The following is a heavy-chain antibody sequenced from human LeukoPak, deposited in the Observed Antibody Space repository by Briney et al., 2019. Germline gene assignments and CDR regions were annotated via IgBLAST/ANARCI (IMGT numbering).Heavy chain of an antibody. CDR3: ASSRYGSGSYLDY. V-gene: IGHV1-2*02. CDR2: INPNSGGT. CDR1: GYTFTGYY. J-gene: IGHJ4*02. D-gene: IGHD3-10*01. Sequence: GASVKVSCKASGYTFTGYYMHWVRQAPGQGLEWMGWINPNSGGTNYAQKFQGRVTMTRDTSISTAYMELSRLRSDDTAVYYCASSRYGSGSYLDYWGQGTLVTVSS.